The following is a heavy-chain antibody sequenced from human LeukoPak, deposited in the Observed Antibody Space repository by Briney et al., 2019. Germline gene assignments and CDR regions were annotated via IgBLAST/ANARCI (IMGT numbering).Heavy chain of an antibody. J-gene: IGHJ4*02. CDR2: IYYSGST. D-gene: IGHD3-10*01. V-gene: IGHV4-59*01. CDR3: ARRPRRADNGSGSYYFDY. CDR1: GGSISSYY. Sequence: SETLSLTCTVSGGSISSYYWSWIRQPPGKGLEWIGYIYYSGSTNYNPSLKSRVTISVDTSKNQFSLKLSSVTAADTAVYYYARRPRRADNGSGSYYFDYWGQGTLVTVSS.